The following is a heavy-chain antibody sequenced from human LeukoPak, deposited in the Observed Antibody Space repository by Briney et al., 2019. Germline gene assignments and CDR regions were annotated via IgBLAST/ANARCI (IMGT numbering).Heavy chain of an antibody. V-gene: IGHV3-48*03. D-gene: IGHD3-16*01. CDR2: ISSSGSTI. CDR1: GFTFSSYE. CDR3: ARPVFWDHCVDY. J-gene: IGHJ4*02. Sequence: PGGSLRLSCAASGFTFSSYEMNWVRQAPGKGLEWVSYISSSGSTIYYADSVKGRFTISRDNAKNSLYLQMNSLRAEDTAVYYCARPVFWDHCVDYWGQGTLVTVSS.